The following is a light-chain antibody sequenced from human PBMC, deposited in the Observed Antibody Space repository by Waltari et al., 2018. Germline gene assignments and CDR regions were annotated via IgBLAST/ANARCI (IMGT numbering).Light chain of an antibody. Sequence: QSALTQPASVSGSPGQSIAISCIGTSSDVGANNFLSWYQQHPGRVPKLMIHEVTQRPSGVSTRFSGSKSGNTASLTISGLQAEDEADYYCCSYTTIGPVLIGGGTKVTVL. J-gene: IGLJ2*01. CDR3: CSYTTIGPVL. CDR1: SSDVGANNF. CDR2: EVT. V-gene: IGLV2-23*02.